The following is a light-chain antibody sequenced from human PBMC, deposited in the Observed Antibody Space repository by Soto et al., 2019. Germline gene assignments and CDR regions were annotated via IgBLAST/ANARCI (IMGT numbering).Light chain of an antibody. CDR2: GAS. CDR1: QNISSN. CDR3: QQYKNWPYT. V-gene: IGKV3-15*01. J-gene: IGKJ5*01. Sequence: EIVMTQSPATLSVSPGERATLSCRASQNISSNLAWYHQKPGQAPRLLIYGASTRATGIPARFSGSGSGTEFTLTISSLQSEDFAVYYCQQYKNWPYTFGQGTRLEIK.